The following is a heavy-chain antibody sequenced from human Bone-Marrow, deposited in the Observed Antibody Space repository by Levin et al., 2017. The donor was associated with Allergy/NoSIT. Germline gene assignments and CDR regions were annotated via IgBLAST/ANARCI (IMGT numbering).Heavy chain of an antibody. CDR3: ASKYSGYDGILLGWFDP. CDR1: GGTFSSYA. V-gene: IGHV1-69*01. D-gene: IGHD5-12*01. CDR2: IIPIFGTA. Sequence: KISCKASGGTFSSYAISWVRQAPGQGLEWMGGIIPIFGTANYAQKFQGRVTITADESTSTAYMELSSLRSEDTAVYYCASKYSGYDGILLGWFDPWGQGTLVTVSS. J-gene: IGHJ5*02.